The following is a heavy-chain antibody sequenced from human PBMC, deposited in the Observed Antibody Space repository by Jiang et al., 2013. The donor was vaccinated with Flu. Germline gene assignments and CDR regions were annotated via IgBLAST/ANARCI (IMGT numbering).Heavy chain of an antibody. CDR1: GYTFIKYW. J-gene: IGHJ5*02. CDR2: IYPGDSET. V-gene: IGHV5-51*03. Sequence: VQLVESGTEVKQPGESLKISCKGSGYTFIKYWIVWVRQMPGKGLELMGIIYPGDSETRYSPSFQGQVTISADKSINTAYLQWTSLKASDTAMYYCAIYISSHNYFDPWGQGTLVTVSS. CDR3: AIYISSHNYFDP. D-gene: IGHD6-13*01.